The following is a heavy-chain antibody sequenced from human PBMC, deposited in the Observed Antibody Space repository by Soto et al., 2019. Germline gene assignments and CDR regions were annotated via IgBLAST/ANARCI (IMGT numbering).Heavy chain of an antibody. CDR1: GYSFAFYW. D-gene: IGHD3-22*01. CDR3: ARQIYDSDTGPNFQYYFDS. V-gene: IGHV5-10-1*01. J-gene: IGHJ4*01. CDR2: IDPSDSQT. Sequence: EFLKISGKGSGYSFAFYWITWVRQKPGKGQEWMGLIDPSDSQTYYSPSFRGHVTISVTKSITTVFLQWSSLRASDTAMYYCARQIYDSDTGPNFQYYFDSWGQGTPVTVSS.